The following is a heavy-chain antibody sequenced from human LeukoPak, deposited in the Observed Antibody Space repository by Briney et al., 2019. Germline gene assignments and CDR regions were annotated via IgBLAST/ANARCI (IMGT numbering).Heavy chain of an antibody. Sequence: NFQDRVTMTTDTSTSTVFMELRSLRAEDTAVYYCARGMGPQPYYYGMDVWGQGTTVTVSS. J-gene: IGHJ6*02. CDR3: ARGMGPQPYYYGMDV. D-gene: IGHD2-2*01. V-gene: IGHV1-46*01.